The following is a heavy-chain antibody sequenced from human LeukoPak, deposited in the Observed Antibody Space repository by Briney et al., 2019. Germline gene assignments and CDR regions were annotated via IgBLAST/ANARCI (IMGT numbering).Heavy chain of an antibody. V-gene: IGHV3-15*01. D-gene: IGHD3-10*01. Sequence: GGSLRLSCAASGFTFSNAWMSWVRQAPGKGLEWVGRIKSKTDGGTTDYAAPVKGRFTISRDDSKNTLYLQMNSLRVEDTAVYYCAKDRWFGELAYFDYWGQGTLVTVSS. CDR3: AKDRWFGELAYFDY. CDR1: GFTFSNAW. CDR2: IKSKTDGGTT. J-gene: IGHJ4*02.